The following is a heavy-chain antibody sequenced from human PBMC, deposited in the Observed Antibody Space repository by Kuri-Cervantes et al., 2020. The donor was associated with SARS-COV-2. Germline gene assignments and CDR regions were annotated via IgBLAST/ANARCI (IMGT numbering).Heavy chain of an antibody. J-gene: IGHJ4*02. D-gene: IGHD1-14*01. Sequence: GGSLRLSCKASGYNFIDYYIHWVRQAPGQGLEWMGMINPGGGGTGYAQKFQDRVFVTRDTATRTVYMELSSLTSEDTAVYFCTRADIGHCSGTTCDGFDSWGQGTLVTVSS. CDR3: TRADIGHCSGTTCDGFDS. V-gene: IGHV1-46*03. CDR2: INPGGGGT. CDR1: GYNFIDYY.